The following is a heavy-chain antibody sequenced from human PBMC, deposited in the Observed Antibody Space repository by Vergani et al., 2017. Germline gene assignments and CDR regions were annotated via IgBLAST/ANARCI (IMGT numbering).Heavy chain of an antibody. CDR3: AKSWYGFSFDY. J-gene: IGHJ4*02. CDR2: IIPIFGTA. Sequence: QVQLVQSGAEVKKPGASVKVSCKASGYTFTGYYMHWVRQAPGQGLEWMGGIIPIFGTANYAQKFQGRVTITADESTSTAYMELSSLRSEDTAVYYCAKSWYGFSFDYWGQGTLVTVSS. CDR1: GYTFTGYY. V-gene: IGHV1-69*01. D-gene: IGHD6-13*01.